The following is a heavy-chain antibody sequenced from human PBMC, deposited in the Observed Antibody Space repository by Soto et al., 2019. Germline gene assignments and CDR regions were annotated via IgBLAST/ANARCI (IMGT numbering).Heavy chain of an antibody. CDR2: IYYSGTT. D-gene: IGHD4-17*01. V-gene: IGHV4-28*03. CDR1: GYSISSSNW. CDR3: AADVGGYIYGLARH. J-gene: IGHJ4*02. Sequence: SETLSLTCAVSGYSISSSNWWGWIRQPPGKGLEWIGYIYYSGTTYYNPSLKSRVTISRDMSTSTAYMELSSLRPEDTAVYYCAADVGGYIYGLARHWGPGTLVTVSS.